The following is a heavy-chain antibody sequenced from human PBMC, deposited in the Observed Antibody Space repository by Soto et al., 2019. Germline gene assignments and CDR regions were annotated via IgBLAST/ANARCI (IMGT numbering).Heavy chain of an antibody. Sequence: ETLSLTCAVYGGSFSGYYWTWIRQPPGKGLEWIGYISYSGSTNYNPSLKSRLTISLNTSKKQFSLKLSSVTAADTAVYYCARGTRVTQYYYYFYGMDVWGQGTTVTVSS. CDR1: GGSFSGYY. V-gene: IGHV4-59*01. J-gene: IGHJ6*02. CDR2: ISYSGST. CDR3: ARGTRVTQYYYYFYGMDV.